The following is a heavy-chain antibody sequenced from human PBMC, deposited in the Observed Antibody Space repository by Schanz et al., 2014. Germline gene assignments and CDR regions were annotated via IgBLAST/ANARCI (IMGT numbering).Heavy chain of an antibody. D-gene: IGHD3-10*01. J-gene: IGHJ4*02. V-gene: IGHV3-74*01. CDR3: VSSGSYSSYAF. CDR2: INSVGSNT. Sequence: EVQLVQSGGGLVQPGGSLRLSCAASGFTFSSHWMHWVRQDPGKGLVWVACINSVGSNTDYADSVTGRFTISRDNAKNTLYLQMNSLRAEDTAGYHCVSSGSYSSYAFWGQGTLVTVSS. CDR1: GFTFSSHW.